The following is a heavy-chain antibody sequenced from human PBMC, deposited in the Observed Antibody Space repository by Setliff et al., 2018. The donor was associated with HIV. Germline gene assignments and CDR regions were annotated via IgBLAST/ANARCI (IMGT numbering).Heavy chain of an antibody. J-gene: IGHJ4*02. CDR2: IGWDGGTYI. CDR3: AKTSRVRECNSPFDS. CDR1: GFNFDGFA. D-gene: IGHD3-10*01. V-gene: IGHV3-9*01. Sequence: PGGSLRLSCAASGFNFDGFAMNWVRQAPGKGLEWVSRIGWDGGTYIYYADSMKGRFTISRDNAKNSLFLQMNSLRAEDTAIYYCAKTSRVRECNSPFDSWGQGTLVTVSS.